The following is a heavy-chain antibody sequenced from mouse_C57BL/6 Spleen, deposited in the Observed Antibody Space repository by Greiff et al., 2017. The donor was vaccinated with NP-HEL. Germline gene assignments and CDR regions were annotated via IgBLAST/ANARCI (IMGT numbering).Heavy chain of an antibody. D-gene: IGHD1-3*01. CDR3: ARGGLLKIYFDY. Sequence: EVQLQQSGPVLVKPGASVKMSCKASGYTFTDYYMNWVKQSHGKSLEWIGVINPYNGGTSYNQKFKGKATLTVDKSSSTAYMELNSLTSEDSAVYYCARGGLLKIYFDYWGQGTTLTVSS. CDR1: GYTFTDYY. CDR2: INPYNGGT. J-gene: IGHJ2*01. V-gene: IGHV1-19*01.